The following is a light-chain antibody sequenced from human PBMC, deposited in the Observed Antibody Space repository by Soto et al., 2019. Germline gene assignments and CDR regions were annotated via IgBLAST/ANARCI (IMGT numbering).Light chain of an antibody. CDR2: GAS. V-gene: IGKV3-15*01. Sequence: EVVMTQSPATLSVSPGEKATLSCRASQSVSSHLAWYQQKPGQAPRLLIYGASTRASGVPARFSGSGSGTEFTLTISSLQSEDFAIYYCQQYDDWRLLTFGGGTKVEI. CDR1: QSVSSH. J-gene: IGKJ4*01. CDR3: QQYDDWRLLT.